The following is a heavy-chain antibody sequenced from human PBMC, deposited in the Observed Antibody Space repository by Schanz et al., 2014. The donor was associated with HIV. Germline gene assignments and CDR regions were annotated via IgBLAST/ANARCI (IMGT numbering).Heavy chain of an antibody. CDR3: ARARFGD. Sequence: QVQLVESGGGVVQPGRSLRLSCAASGFTFSSYGMHWVRQAPGKGLEWVAVIWYDGSNKYYADSVKGRFTISRDNSKNTLYLQMNSLSAADTAVYFCARARFGDWGQGTLVTVSS. V-gene: IGHV3-33*01. CDR2: IWYDGSNK. J-gene: IGHJ4*03. CDR1: GFTFSSYG. D-gene: IGHD3-3*01.